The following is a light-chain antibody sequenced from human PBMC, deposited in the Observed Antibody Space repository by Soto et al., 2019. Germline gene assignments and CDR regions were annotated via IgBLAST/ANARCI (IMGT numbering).Light chain of an antibody. CDR3: AAWDHSLSGWM. CDR1: SSNIGSDF. CDR2: RNN. Sequence: QSVLTQPPSASATPGQRGTISCSGSSSNIGSDFVFWYQQLPGTAPKLLIYRNNQRPSGVPDRFSGSKSGTSASLAISGLRSEDEADYYCAAWDHSLSGWMIGGGTKLTVL. J-gene: IGLJ3*02. V-gene: IGLV1-47*01.